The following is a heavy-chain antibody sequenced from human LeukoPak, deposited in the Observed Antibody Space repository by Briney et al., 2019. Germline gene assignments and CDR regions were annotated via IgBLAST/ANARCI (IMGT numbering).Heavy chain of an antibody. CDR2: VYLSGTT. V-gene: IGHV4-39*07. Sequence: SETLSLTCTVSGGSISSSSYYWGWIRQSPGKGLEWIGSVYLSGTTYYNPSLKSRVTISVDTSKNQFSLKLNSVSAADTAVYYCAREGESRGVVVIWFDPWGQGTLVTVSS. J-gene: IGHJ5*02. D-gene: IGHD3-22*01. CDR3: AREGESRGVVVIWFDP. CDR1: GGSISSSSYY.